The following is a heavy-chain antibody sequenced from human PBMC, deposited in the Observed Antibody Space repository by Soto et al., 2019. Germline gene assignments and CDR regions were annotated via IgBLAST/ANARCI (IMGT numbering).Heavy chain of an antibody. Sequence: QVQLQESGPGLVKPSETLSLTCTVSGGSISGGGYYWSWIRQPPGKGLEWIGYTYDSGSTYYNPSLKSRISISIDTSKHQFSLRLTSVTAADTAVYYCARAIIPLTTDWYFDLWGRGTLVTVSS. CDR2: TYDSGST. D-gene: IGHD4-17*01. CDR1: GGSISGGGYY. V-gene: IGHV4-30-4*01. CDR3: ARAIIPLTTDWYFDL. J-gene: IGHJ2*01.